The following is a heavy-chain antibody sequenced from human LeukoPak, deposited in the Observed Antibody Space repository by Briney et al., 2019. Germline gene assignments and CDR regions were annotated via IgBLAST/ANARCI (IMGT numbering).Heavy chain of an antibody. CDR3: ARDYGDYNWFDP. CDR1: GYTFTSYG. Sequence: ASVKVSCKASGYTFTSYGISWVRQAPGQGLEWMGWISAYNGNTNYAQKLQGRVTMTRDMSTSTVYMELSSLRSEDTAVYFCARDYGDYNWFDPWGQGTLVTVSS. CDR2: ISAYNGNT. D-gene: IGHD4-17*01. V-gene: IGHV1-18*01. J-gene: IGHJ5*02.